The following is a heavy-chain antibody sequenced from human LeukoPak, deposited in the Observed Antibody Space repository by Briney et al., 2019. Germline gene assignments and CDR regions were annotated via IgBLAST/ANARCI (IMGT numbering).Heavy chain of an antibody. CDR1: GYSFSNYW. CDR2: IYPGDSDT. CDR3: ARPSDDAFDI. Sequence: GESLKISCKGSGYSFSNYWIGWVRQMPGKGLEWMGIIYPGDSDTRYRPSFQGQVTISADESISTAYLQWSSLKASDTAMYYCARPSDDAFDIWGQGTMVTVSS. J-gene: IGHJ3*02. V-gene: IGHV5-51*01. D-gene: IGHD1-26*01.